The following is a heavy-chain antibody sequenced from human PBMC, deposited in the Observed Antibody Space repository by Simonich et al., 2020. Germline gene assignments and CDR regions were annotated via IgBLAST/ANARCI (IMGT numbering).Heavy chain of an antibody. CDR3: ARARGDSSSWYFDY. J-gene: IGHJ4*02. V-gene: IGHV3-21*01. D-gene: IGHD6-13*01. Sequence: EVQLVESGGGLVQPGGSLRLSCAASGFTFSSYSMNWGRQAPGKGVEWVSSNKSRSSYIYNADSGKGRFTISRDNAKNALYLQMNSLRAEDTAVYYCARARGDSSSWYFDYWGQGTLVTVSS. CDR1: GFTFSSYS. CDR2: NKSRSSYI.